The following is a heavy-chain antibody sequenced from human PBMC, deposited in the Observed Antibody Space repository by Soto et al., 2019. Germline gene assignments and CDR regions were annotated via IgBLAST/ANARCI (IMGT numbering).Heavy chain of an antibody. J-gene: IGHJ4*02. CDR3: GRPMVGASDDY. CDR1: GYNFTDYW. V-gene: IGHV5-10-1*01. Sequence: PGESLKISCKASGYNFTDYWISWVRQMPGKGLEWVGRIDPSDSYTNYSPSFQGHVTISVDKTLNTAYLQWGSLTASDTAVYYCGRPMVGASDDYWGPGTLVTVSS. CDR2: IDPSDSYT. D-gene: IGHD1-26*01.